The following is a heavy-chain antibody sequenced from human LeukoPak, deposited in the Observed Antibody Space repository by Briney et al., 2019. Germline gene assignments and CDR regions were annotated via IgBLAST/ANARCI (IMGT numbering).Heavy chain of an antibody. CDR1: GFNFNNYG. CDR2: ISHDGSNK. Sequence: PGGSLRLSCAASGFNFNNYGMHWVRQAPGKGLEWVAVISHDGSNKYYADSVKGRYTISRGNSKNTLYLQMNILRPEDTAVYYCAKDQFSGDSSGYYIGYWGQGTLVTVSS. V-gene: IGHV3-30*18. D-gene: IGHD3-22*01. J-gene: IGHJ4*02. CDR3: AKDQFSGDSSGYYIGY.